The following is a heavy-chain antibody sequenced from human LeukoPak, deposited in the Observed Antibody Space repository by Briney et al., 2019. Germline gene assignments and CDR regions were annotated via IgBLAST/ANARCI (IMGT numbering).Heavy chain of an antibody. Sequence: GGSLRLSCAASGFTFNNAWMSWVRQAPGKGLEWVGRIKSKTNGGTTDYAAPVKGRFTISRDDSKNTLYLQMNSLKTEDTAVYYCTTCLLAYSFDYWGQGTLVTVSS. V-gene: IGHV3-15*01. J-gene: IGHJ4*02. CDR1: GFTFNNAW. CDR3: TTCLLAYSFDY. D-gene: IGHD2-15*01. CDR2: IKSKTNGGTT.